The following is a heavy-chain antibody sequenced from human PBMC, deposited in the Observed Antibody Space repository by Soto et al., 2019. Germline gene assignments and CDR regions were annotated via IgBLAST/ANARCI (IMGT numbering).Heavy chain of an antibody. V-gene: IGHV3-21*01. J-gene: IGHJ4*02. D-gene: IGHD6-19*01. CDR1: GFTFSSYT. CDR3: ARDRQWLVPFFDY. Sequence: GGSLRLSCAASGFTFSSYTMNWVRQAPGKGLEWVSSISSSSSYIYYADSVKGRFTISRDNAKNSLYLQMNSLRAEDTAVYYCARDRQWLVPFFDYWGQGTLVTVSS. CDR2: ISSSSSYI.